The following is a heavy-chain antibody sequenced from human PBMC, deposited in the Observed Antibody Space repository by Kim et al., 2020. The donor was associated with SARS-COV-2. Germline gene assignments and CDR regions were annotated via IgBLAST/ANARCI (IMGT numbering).Heavy chain of an antibody. Sequence: ASVTVSCKASGYTLTDLAMLWVRQAPGKGLEWMGRINPEDGEAIYAQKFQGRVTITADTSTGTAYMELSSLRSEDTAVYYCATAIAGSGTAIWYYYGLAV. V-gene: IGHV1-24*01. D-gene: IGHD6-19*01. CDR1: GYTLTDLA. CDR2: INPEDGEA. J-gene: IGHJ6*01. CDR3: ATAIAGSGTAIWYYYGLAV.